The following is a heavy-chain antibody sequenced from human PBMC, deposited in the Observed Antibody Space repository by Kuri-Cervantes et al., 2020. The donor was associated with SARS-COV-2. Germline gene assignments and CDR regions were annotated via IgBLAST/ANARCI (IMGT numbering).Heavy chain of an antibody. CDR3: ARGASPDGYNSLVSNYFDY. J-gene: IGHJ4*02. D-gene: IGHD5-24*01. CDR2: IYYSGST. CDR1: GGSISSSSYY. Sequence: SETLSLTCTVSGGSISSSSYYWGWIRQPPGKGLEWIGSIYYSGSTYYNPSLKSRVTISVDTSKNQFSLKLSSVTAADTAVYYCARGASPDGYNSLVSNYFDYWGQGTLVTVSS. V-gene: IGHV4-39*01.